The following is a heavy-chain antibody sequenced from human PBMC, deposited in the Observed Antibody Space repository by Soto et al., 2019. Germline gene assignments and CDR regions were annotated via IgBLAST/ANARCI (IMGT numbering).Heavy chain of an antibody. V-gene: IGHV1-3*01. CDR1: GYTFTSYA. CDR3: ARSYYDFWSGYLGWFDP. D-gene: IGHD3-3*01. Sequence: ASVKVSCKASGYTFTSYAMHWVRHAPGQRLEWMGWINAGNGNTKYSQKFQGRVTITRDTSASTAYMELSSLRSEDTAVYYCARSYYDFWSGYLGWFDPWGQGTLVTVSS. J-gene: IGHJ5*02. CDR2: INAGNGNT.